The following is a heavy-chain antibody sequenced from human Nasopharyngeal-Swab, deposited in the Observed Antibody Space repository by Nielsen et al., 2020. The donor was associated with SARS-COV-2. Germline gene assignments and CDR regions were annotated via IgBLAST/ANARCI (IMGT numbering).Heavy chain of an antibody. CDR1: GFTVSSNY. D-gene: IGHD4-17*01. CDR2: IRSSSSYI. V-gene: IGHV3-21*04. J-gene: IGHJ4*02. Sequence: GASLKISCAASGFTVSSNYMNWVRQAPGKGLEWVSSIRSSSSYIYYADSVKGRFTISRDNAKHSQYLQMNSLRAEDTHLDDWASGPYGDYFDYWGQGTLVTVSS. CDR3: ASGPYGDYFDY.